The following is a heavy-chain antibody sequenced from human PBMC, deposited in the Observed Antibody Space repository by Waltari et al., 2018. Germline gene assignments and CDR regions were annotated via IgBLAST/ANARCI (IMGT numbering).Heavy chain of an antibody. CDR1: GFTFSSSG. V-gene: IGHV3-33*01. Sequence: QVQLVESGGGVVQPGRSLRLSCAASGFTFSSSGMHWVRQAPGKGLEWVAVIGYEGMNKYYADAVKGRLTISRDNSKNTLYLQMNSLRAEDTAVYYCARDLGEYYYGSGSPYYYYGMDVWGQGTTVTVSS. D-gene: IGHD3-10*01. CDR2: IGYEGMNK. CDR3: ARDLGEYYYGSGSPYYYYGMDV. J-gene: IGHJ6*02.